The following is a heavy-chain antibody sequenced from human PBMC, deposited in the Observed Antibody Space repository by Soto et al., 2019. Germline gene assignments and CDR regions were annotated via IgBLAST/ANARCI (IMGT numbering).Heavy chain of an antibody. CDR3: ARGGVDVVATSAFDY. CDR2: INPILGIP. D-gene: IGHD5-12*01. J-gene: IGHJ4*02. CDR1: GATYSNSA. V-gene: IGHV1-69*10. Sequence: QVQLVQSGAEVKKPGSSVKVSCKASGATYSNSAISWVRQAPGQGLEWMGGINPILGIPDYAHKFQGRVKITADESTNTVYMDLGSLRSEDTALYFCARGGVDVVATSAFDYWGQGTLVTVSS.